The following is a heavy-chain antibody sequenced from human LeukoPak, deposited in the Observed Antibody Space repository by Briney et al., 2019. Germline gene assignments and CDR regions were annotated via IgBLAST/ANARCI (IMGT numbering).Heavy chain of an antibody. CDR2: INPSGGST. Sequence: ASVKASCKASGYTFTSYYMHWVRQAPGQGLEWMGIINPSGGSTSYAQKFQGRVTITRDTSASTAYMELGSLRSEDTAVYYCARVGDIAVAGKDDFDYWGQGTLVTVSS. CDR1: GYTFTSYY. CDR3: ARVGDIAVAGKDDFDY. V-gene: IGHV1-46*01. J-gene: IGHJ4*02. D-gene: IGHD6-19*01.